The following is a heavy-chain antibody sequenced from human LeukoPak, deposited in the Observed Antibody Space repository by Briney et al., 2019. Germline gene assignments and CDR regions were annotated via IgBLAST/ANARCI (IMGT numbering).Heavy chain of an antibody. Sequence: GGSLRLSCAASGFTFSDYYMSWIRQAPGKGLEWVSYISSSGSTIYYADSVKGRFTISRDNAKNSLYLQMNSLRAEDTAVYYCARDALGRDYYDSSGYYYVHWFDPWGQGTLVTVSS. CDR1: GFTFSDYY. CDR2: ISSSGSTI. CDR3: ARDALGRDYYDSSGYYYVHWFDP. V-gene: IGHV3-11*01. J-gene: IGHJ5*02. D-gene: IGHD3-22*01.